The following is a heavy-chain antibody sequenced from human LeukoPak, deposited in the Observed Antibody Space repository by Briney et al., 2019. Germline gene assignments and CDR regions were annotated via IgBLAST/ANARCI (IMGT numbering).Heavy chain of an antibody. Sequence: GGSLRLSCSASGFTFISYALSWVRPAPGEGLEWVSATSGSGGSTYYADSVKGRFTISRDNSKNTLYLQMISLRAEDTAVYYCAKDLAVVSYWGQGTLVTVSS. J-gene: IGHJ4*02. CDR3: AKDLAVVSY. V-gene: IGHV3-23*01. D-gene: IGHD6-19*01. CDR1: GFTFISYA. CDR2: TSGSGGST.